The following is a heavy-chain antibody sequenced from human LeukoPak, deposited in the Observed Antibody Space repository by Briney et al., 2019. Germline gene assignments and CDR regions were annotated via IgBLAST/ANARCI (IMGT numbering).Heavy chain of an antibody. CDR2: ISYDGSNK. V-gene: IGHV3-30-3*01. CDR3: AREVDGLDI. Sequence: GGSLRLSCAASGFTFSIHAMHWVRQAPGKGLEWVAVISYDGSNKYYADSVKGRFTISRDNSKNTLYLQMNSPRAEDTALYNCAREVDGLDIWGQGTMVTVSS. D-gene: IGHD2-15*01. J-gene: IGHJ3*02. CDR1: GFTFSIHA.